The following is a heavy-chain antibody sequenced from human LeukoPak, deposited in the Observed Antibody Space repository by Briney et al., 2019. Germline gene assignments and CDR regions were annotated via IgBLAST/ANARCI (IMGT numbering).Heavy chain of an antibody. CDR1: GGTFSSYA. CDR3: ARINSRGGTSWIWFDP. CDR2: IIPIFGTA. J-gene: IGHJ5*02. D-gene: IGHD2-2*01. V-gene: IGHV1-69*13. Sequence: SVKVSCKASGGTFSSYAISWVRQAPGQGLEWMGGIIPIFGTANYAQKFQGRVTITADESTSTAYMELSSLRSEDTAVYYCARINSRGGTSWIWFDPWGQGTLVTVSS.